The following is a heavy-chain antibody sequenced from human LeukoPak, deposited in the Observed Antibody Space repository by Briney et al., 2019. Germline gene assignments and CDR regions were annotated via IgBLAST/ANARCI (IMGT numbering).Heavy chain of an antibody. CDR2: IKQDGSEK. CDR3: ARESYRPYFDY. CDR1: GFTFSSYA. J-gene: IGHJ4*02. V-gene: IGHV3-7*01. D-gene: IGHD1-14*01. Sequence: GGSLRLSCAASGFTFSSYAMSWVRQAPGKGLEWVANIKQDGSEKYYVDSVKGRFTISRDNAKNSLYLQMNSLRAEDTAVYYCARESYRPYFDYWGQGTLVTVSS.